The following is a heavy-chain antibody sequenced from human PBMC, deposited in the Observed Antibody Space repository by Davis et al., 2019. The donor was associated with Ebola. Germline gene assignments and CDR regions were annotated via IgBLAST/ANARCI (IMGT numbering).Heavy chain of an antibody. D-gene: IGHD3-9*01. CDR2: ITQDGSKT. J-gene: IGHJ3*01. CDR1: GFTFSSYW. CDR3: AAELTGDAFDV. V-gene: IGHV3-7*03. Sequence: GESLKISCTASGFTFSSYWMNWVRQGPGKGLEWVANITQDGSKTNYVDSVKDRFTISRDNAKNSLFLQMNNLRADDTAVYYCAAELTGDAFDVWGRGTMVTVSS.